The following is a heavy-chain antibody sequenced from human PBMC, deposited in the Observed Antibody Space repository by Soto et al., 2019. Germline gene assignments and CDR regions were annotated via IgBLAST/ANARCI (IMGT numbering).Heavy chain of an antibody. CDR1: GYTFTGYY. D-gene: IGHD6-19*01. J-gene: IGHJ6*02. CDR2: INPNSGGT. CDR3: ARGPYSSGWHGMEV. Sequence: ASVKVSCKASGYTFTGYYMHWVRQAPGQGLEWMGWINPNSGGTNYAQKFQGWVTMTRDTSISTAYMELSRLRSDDTAVYYCARGPYSSGWHGMEVWGQGTTGTVYS. V-gene: IGHV1-2*04.